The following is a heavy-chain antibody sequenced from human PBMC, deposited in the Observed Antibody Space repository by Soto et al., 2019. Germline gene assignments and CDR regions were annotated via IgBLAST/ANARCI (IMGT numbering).Heavy chain of an antibody. CDR1: GFTFSSYG. J-gene: IGHJ4*02. CDR3: AKEWDGFGGSDDRYFDY. D-gene: IGHD3-10*01. Sequence: QVPLVESGGGVVQPGRSLRLSCAASGFTFSSYGMHWVRQAPGKGLEWVAVISYDGSNKYYADSVKGRFTISRDNSKNTLYLQMNSLRAEDTAVYYCAKEWDGFGGSDDRYFDYWGQGTLVTVSS. CDR2: ISYDGSNK. V-gene: IGHV3-30*18.